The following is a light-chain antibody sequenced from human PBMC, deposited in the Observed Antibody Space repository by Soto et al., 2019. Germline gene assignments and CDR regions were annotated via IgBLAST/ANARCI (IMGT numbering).Light chain of an antibody. CDR3: QQYIDWPLYT. V-gene: IGKV3-15*01. CDR1: QNVDSN. Sequence: EIVMTQSPNTVSVSPGDRATLSCRASQNVDSNLAWYQQRPGQAPRLLISAASTRAPGIPARFSGSGSGTNFTLSISGLQSEDFAVYYCQQYIDWPLYTFGQGTKLEMK. J-gene: IGKJ2*01. CDR2: AAS.